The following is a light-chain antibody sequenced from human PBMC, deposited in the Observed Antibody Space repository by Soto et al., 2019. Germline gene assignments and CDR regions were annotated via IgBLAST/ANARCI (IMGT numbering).Light chain of an antibody. CDR3: QEYNSDSWT. Sequence: DIQMTQSPSTLSASVGDRVTITCRASQSISSWLAWYQQKPGKAPKLLISGASTLESGVPSRLSGSGSGTEFTLSISSLQPDDFASYYCQEYNSDSWTFGQGTKVEIK. CDR2: GAS. CDR1: QSISSW. V-gene: IGKV1-5*01. J-gene: IGKJ1*01.